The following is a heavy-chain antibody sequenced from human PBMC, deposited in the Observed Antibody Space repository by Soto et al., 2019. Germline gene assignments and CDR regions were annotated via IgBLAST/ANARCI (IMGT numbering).Heavy chain of an antibody. CDR3: TTDWSYYYDSSGYYWASSYDY. CDR2: IKSKTDGGTT. D-gene: IGHD3-22*01. Sequence: GGSLRLSCAASGFTFSNAWMNWVRQAPGKGLEWVGRIKSKTDGGTTDYAAPVKGRFTISRDDSKNTLYPQMNSLKTEDTAVYYCTTDWSYYYDSSGYYWASSYDYWGQGTLVTVSS. V-gene: IGHV3-15*07. J-gene: IGHJ4*02. CDR1: GFTFSNAW.